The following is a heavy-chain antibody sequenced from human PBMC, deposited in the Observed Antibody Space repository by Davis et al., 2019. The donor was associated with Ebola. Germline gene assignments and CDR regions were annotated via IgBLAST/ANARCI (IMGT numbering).Heavy chain of an antibody. CDR3: ARFLEWKADY. V-gene: IGHV5-51*01. Sequence: GGSLRLSCKGSGYSFTSYWIGWVRQMPGKVLECMGIIYPGDSDTRYSPSFQGQVTISADKSITTAYLQWSSLKAADTAMYYCARFLEWKADYWGQGKLVTVSS. J-gene: IGHJ4*02. CDR1: GYSFTSYW. CDR2: IYPGDSDT. D-gene: IGHD3-3*01.